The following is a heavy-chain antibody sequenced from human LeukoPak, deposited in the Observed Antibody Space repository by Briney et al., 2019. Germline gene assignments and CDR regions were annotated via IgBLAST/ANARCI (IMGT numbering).Heavy chain of an antibody. D-gene: IGHD6-19*01. CDR2: IKEDGTVK. V-gene: IGHV3-7*05. Sequence: PGGSLRLSCAASVFTFSSYWMTWVRQAPGKGLEFVANIKEDGTVKYYVDSVKGRFTISRDNAKNSLYLQMNSLRAEDTAVYYCARRYSSGWSIYCWGQGTLVTVSS. J-gene: IGHJ4*02. CDR3: ARRYSSGWSIYC. CDR1: VFTFSSYW.